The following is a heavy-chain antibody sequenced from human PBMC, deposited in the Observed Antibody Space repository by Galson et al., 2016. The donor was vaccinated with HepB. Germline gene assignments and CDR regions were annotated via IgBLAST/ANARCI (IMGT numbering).Heavy chain of an antibody. CDR3: ARTLGPTTAGGYFDF. CDR2: ISGSGGTT. CDR1: GFTFSNFG. J-gene: IGHJ4*02. V-gene: IGHV3-23*01. Sequence: SLRLSCAASGFTFSNFGMSWVRQVPGKGLEWVSLISGSGGTTSYADSVKGRFTISRDNSKNTLYLQMNSLRAEDTAVYYCARTLGPTTAGGYFDFWGQGTLVTVSS. D-gene: IGHD1-26*01.